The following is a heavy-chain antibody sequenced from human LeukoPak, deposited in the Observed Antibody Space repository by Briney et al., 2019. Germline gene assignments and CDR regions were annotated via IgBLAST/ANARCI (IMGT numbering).Heavy chain of an antibody. V-gene: IGHV4-38-2*01. J-gene: IGHJ6*03. CDR1: GYSINSDYY. CDR3: ARFYYYDTTGYPYYYMDV. CDR2: IYRGGST. Sequence: ASETLSLTCAVSGYSINSDYYWGWIRQSPDKGLEWIGIIYRGGSTYYNPSLKSRYTISVDTSKNQFSLKVTSVTAADTAVYYCARFYYYDTTGYPYYYMDVWGKGTTVTVSS. D-gene: IGHD3-22*01.